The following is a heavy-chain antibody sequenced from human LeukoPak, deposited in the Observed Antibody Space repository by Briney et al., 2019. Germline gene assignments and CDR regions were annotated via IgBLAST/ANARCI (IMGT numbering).Heavy chain of an antibody. Sequence: KPSETLSLTCAVYGGSFSGYYWSWIRQPPGKGLEWIGEINHSGSTNYNPSLKSRVTISVDTSKNRFSLKLSSVTAADTAVYYCARGELRYFDWLLRGTYFDYWGQGTLVTVSS. V-gene: IGHV4-34*01. CDR3: ARGELRYFDWLLRGTYFDY. CDR1: GGSFSGYY. D-gene: IGHD3-9*01. CDR2: INHSGST. J-gene: IGHJ4*02.